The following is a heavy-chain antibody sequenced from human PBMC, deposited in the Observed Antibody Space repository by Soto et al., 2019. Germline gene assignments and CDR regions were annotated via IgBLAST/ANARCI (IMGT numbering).Heavy chain of an antibody. J-gene: IGHJ2*01. D-gene: IGHD2-8*01. CDR3: ARGNDCTNGVCYTGSPRYFDL. CDR2: MYTSGST. CDR1: GGSISNYY. V-gene: IGHV4-4*07. Sequence: SSETLSLTCTVSGGSISNYYWTWIRQPAGKGLEWIGRMYTSGSTNYNPSLKSRVTMSVDTSKNQFSLKLSSVTAADTAVYYCARGNDCTNGVCYTGSPRYFDLWGRGTLVTVSS.